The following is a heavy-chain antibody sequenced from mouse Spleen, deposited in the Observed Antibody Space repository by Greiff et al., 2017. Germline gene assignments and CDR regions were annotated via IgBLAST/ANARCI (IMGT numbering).Heavy chain of an antibody. J-gene: IGHJ2*01. Sequence: QVQLQQPGAELVMPGASVKLSCKASGYTFTSYWMHWVKQRPGQGLEWIGEIDPSDSYTNYNQKFKGKATLTVDKSSSTAYMQLSSLTSEDSAVYYCARSGFITTVVYFDYWGQGTTLTVSS. D-gene: IGHD1-1*01. V-gene: IGHV1-69*01. CDR1: GYTFTSYW. CDR2: IDPSDSYT. CDR3: ARSGFITTVVYFDY.